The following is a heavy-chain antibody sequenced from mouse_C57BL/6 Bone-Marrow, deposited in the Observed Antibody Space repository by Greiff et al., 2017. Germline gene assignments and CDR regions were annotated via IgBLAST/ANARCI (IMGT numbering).Heavy chain of an antibody. Sequence: QVQLQQPGAELVKPGASVKMSCKASGYTFTSYWITWVKQRPGQGLEWIGYIYPGSGSTNYNEKFKSKATLTVDTSSSNAYMQLSSLTSEDSAVYDCARPYYSNDWYFDVGGTGTTVTVSA. CDR1: GYTFTSYW. V-gene: IGHV1-55*01. CDR3: ARPYYSNDWYFDV. D-gene: IGHD2-5*01. J-gene: IGHJ1*03. CDR2: IYPGSGST.